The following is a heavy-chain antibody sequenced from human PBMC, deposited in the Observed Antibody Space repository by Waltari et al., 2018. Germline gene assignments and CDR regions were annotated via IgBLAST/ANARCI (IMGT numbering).Heavy chain of an antibody. CDR3: AKTGRGDHADY. D-gene: IGHD2-21*02. J-gene: IGHJ4*02. Sequence: QVQLVESGGGVVQPGRSLRLSCAASGFTFSSYGMHWVRQAPGKGLGWVAVIWYDGSNKYYADSVKGRFTISRDNSKNTLYLQMNSLRAEDTAMYYCAKTGRGDHADYWGQGTLVTVSS. V-gene: IGHV3-30*18. CDR1: GFTFSSYG. CDR2: IWYDGSNK.